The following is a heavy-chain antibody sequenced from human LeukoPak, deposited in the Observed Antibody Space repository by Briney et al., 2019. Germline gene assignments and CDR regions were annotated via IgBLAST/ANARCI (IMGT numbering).Heavy chain of an antibody. Sequence: ASVKVSCKAAGYTFTSYFITWVRQAPGRGLEWMGWVSSYNGNANYAQRFLGRVTMTTDTATSTAYMDLRSLRSDDTAVFYCARANYYSGMDVWGQGTTVTVSS. CDR2: VSSYNGNA. V-gene: IGHV1-18*04. J-gene: IGHJ6*02. CDR3: ARANYYSGMDV. CDR1: GYTFTSYF.